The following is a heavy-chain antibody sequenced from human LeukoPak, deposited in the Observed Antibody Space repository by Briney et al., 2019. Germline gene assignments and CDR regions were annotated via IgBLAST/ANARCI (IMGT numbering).Heavy chain of an antibody. J-gene: IGHJ4*02. Sequence: SETLSLTCTVSGGSISSSSYYWGWIRQPPGKGLEWIGSIYYSGSTYYNPSLKSRVTISVDTSKNQFSLKLSSVTAADTAVYYCASGYDLIFFDYWGQGTLVTVSS. D-gene: IGHD5-12*01. CDR1: GGSISSSSYY. CDR2: IYYSGST. V-gene: IGHV4-39*07. CDR3: ASGYDLIFFDY.